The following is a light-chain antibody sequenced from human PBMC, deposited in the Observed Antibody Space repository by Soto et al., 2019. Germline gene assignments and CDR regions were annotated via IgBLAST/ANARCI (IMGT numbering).Light chain of an antibody. J-gene: IGLJ1*01. Sequence: QSVLTQPPSVSAAPGQKVTISCSGSSSNLGNNYVSWYQQLPGTAPKLLIYDNNKRPSGIPDRFSGSKSGTSATLGITGLQTWDEADDYCGTWDSSLSAYVFGTGTKLTVL. CDR3: GTWDSSLSAYV. CDR1: SSNLGNNY. V-gene: IGLV1-51*01. CDR2: DNN.